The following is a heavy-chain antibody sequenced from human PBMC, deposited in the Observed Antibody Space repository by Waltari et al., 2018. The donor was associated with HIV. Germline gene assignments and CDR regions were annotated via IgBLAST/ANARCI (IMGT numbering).Heavy chain of an antibody. CDR1: GGSISNYY. V-gene: IGHV4-59*01. Sequence: QVQLQESGPGLVKPSETLSLTCTVSGGSISNYYWNWIRQSPGKGLEWIGHIYNSGSTNYNPSLKSQVSISVDTSKNQFFLNLKSVTAADTAVYYCAKDASGTYFNWFDPWGQGILVTVSS. J-gene: IGHJ5*02. CDR3: AKDASGTYFNWFDP. CDR2: IYNSGST. D-gene: IGHD3-22*01.